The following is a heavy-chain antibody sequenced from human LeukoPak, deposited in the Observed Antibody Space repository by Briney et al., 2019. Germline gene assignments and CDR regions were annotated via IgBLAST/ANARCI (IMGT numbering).Heavy chain of an antibody. CDR1: GFTFSSYG. CDR3: AKEGSGYYR. D-gene: IGHD3-22*01. V-gene: IGHV3-30*18. Sequence: GGSLRLSCAASGFTFSSYGMHRVRQAPGKGPEWVAVISYDGSNKYYADSVKGRFTISRDNSKNTLSLQMNSLRVEDTAMYYCAKEGSGYYRWGQGTLVTVSS. CDR2: ISYDGSNK. J-gene: IGHJ5*02.